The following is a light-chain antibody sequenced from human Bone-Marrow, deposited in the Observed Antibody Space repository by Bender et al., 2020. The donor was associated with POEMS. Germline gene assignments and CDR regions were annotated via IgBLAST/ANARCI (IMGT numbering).Light chain of an antibody. CDR1: RSNIGGNT. Sequence: QSMLTQPPSASGTPGQRVTISCSGSRSNIGGNTVNWYQQLPGAAPKLLIQSDNHRPSGVPDRFAGSESGTSASLAISGLRSEDEADYYCASWDDSLSGQVFGGGTKVTVL. CDR3: ASWDDSLSGQV. CDR2: SDN. J-gene: IGLJ3*02. V-gene: IGLV1-44*01.